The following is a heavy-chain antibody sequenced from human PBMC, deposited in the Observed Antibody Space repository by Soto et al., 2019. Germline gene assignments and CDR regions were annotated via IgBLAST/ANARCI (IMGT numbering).Heavy chain of an antibody. V-gene: IGHV3-23*01. J-gene: IGHJ4*02. D-gene: IGHD2-15*01. CDR2: ISGSGGST. Sequence: EVQLLESGGGLVQPGGSLRLSCAASGFTFSSYAMSWVRQAPGKGLEWVSAISGSGGSTYYADSVKGRFTISRDNSENTLYLQMNSLRAEDTAVYYCAKAPPGGIVVVVAATFDYWGQGTLVTVSS. CDR3: AKAPPGGIVVVVAATFDY. CDR1: GFTFSSYA.